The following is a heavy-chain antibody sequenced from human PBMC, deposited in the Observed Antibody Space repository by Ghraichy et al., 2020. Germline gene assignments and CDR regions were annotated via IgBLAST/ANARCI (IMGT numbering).Heavy chain of an antibody. CDR1: GYTFTSYG. J-gene: IGHJ6*02. CDR3: AREAPNQNYDYGDYGSYYYYGMDV. Sequence: ASVKVSCKASGYTFTSYGISWVRQAPGQGLEWMGWISAYNGNTNYAQKLQGRVTMTTDTSTSTAYMELRSLRSDDTAVYYCAREAPNQNYDYGDYGSYYYYGMDVWGQGTTVTVSS. D-gene: IGHD4-17*01. V-gene: IGHV1-18*01. CDR2: ISAYNGNT.